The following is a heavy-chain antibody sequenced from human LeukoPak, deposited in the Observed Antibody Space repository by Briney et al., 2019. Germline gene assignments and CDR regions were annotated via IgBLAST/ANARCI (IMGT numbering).Heavy chain of an antibody. Sequence: GGSLRLSCAASGLTVSRDSMHWVRQAPRKGLVWVSRIKSDGSTTYADSVKGRFTISRDNAKTMMYLQMNSLRADDTAVYYCARAQGGYYGKFDYWGQGTLVTVSS. D-gene: IGHD3-3*01. J-gene: IGHJ4*02. CDR1: GLTVSRDS. CDR3: ARAQGGYYGKFDY. V-gene: IGHV3-74*03. CDR2: IKSDGST.